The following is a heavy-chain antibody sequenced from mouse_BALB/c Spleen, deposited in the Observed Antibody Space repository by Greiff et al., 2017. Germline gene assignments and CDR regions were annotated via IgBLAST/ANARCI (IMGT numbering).Heavy chain of an antibody. J-gene: IGHJ2*01. CDR3: ARRGATGFDY. CDR1: GFTFSSYT. Sequence: DVKLVESGGGLVQPGGSLKLSCAASGFTFSSYTMSWVRQTPEKRLEWVAYISNGGGSTYYPDTVKGRFTISRDNAKNTLYLQMSSLKSEDTAMYYCARRGATGFDYWGQGTTLTVSS. CDR2: ISNGGGST. D-gene: IGHD4-1*01. V-gene: IGHV5-12-2*01.